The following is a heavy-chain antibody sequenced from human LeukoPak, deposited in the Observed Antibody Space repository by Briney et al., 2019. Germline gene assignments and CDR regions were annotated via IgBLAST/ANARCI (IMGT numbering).Heavy chain of an antibody. CDR2: IRYDGSNK. CDR1: GFTFSSYG. J-gene: IGHJ4*02. V-gene: IGHV3-30*02. Sequence: PGGSLRLSCAASGFTFSSYGMHWVRQAPGKRLEWVAFIRYDGSNKYYADSVKGRFTISRDNSKNTLYLQMNSLRAEDTAVYYCAKDGPYYDVSFDYWGQGTLVTVSS. D-gene: IGHD3-22*01. CDR3: AKDGPYYDVSFDY.